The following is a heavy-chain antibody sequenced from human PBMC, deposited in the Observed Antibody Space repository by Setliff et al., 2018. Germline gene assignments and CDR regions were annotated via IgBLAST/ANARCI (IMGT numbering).Heavy chain of an antibody. CDR2: IYPGDSDT. V-gene: IGHV5-51*01. J-gene: IGHJ3*01. Sequence: GESLKISCKASGYIFTNHWIGWVRQMPGKGLEWMGVIYPGDSDTRYSPSFQGQVTISADKSINTAYLQWSSLKASDTAIYYCTRHEDRNKCTSSSCYREDDAFDVWGQGAMVTV. CDR1: GYIFTNHW. D-gene: IGHD2-2*01. CDR3: TRHEDRNKCTSSSCYREDDAFDV.